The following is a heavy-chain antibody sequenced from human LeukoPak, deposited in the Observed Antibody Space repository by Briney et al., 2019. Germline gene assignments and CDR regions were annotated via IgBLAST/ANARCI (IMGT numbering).Heavy chain of an antibody. V-gene: IGHV3-23*01. J-gene: IGHJ4*02. Sequence: GGSLRLSCAASGFTFSSYAMSWVRQAPGKGLEWVSVISGSGGSTYYADSVKGRFTISRDNSKNTLYLQMNSLRAEDTAVYYCARVYGSEIDYWGQGTLVTVSS. CDR2: ISGSGGST. CDR3: ARVYGSEIDY. CDR1: GFTFSSYA. D-gene: IGHD3-10*01.